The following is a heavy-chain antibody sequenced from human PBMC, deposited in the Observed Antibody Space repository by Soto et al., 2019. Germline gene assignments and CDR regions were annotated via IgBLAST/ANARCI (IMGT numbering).Heavy chain of an antibody. V-gene: IGHV1-69*13. J-gene: IGHJ6*02. CDR2: IIPIFGTA. CDR1: GGTFSSYA. CDR3: AREITIFGVVPLVGYYYYGMDV. D-gene: IGHD3-3*01. Sequence: SVKVSCKASGGTFSSYAISWVRQAPGQGLEWMGGIIPIFGTANYAQKFQGRVTITADESTSTAYVELSSLRSEDTAVYYCAREITIFGVVPLVGYYYYGMDVWGQGTTVTVSS.